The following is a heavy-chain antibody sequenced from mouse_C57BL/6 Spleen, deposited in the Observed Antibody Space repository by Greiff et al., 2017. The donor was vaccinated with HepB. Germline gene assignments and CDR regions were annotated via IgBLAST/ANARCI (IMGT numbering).Heavy chain of an antibody. CDR1: GYTFTDYY. V-gene: IGHV1-26*01. Sequence: EVQLQQSGPELVKPGASVKISCKASGYTFTDYYMNWVKQSHGKSLEWIGDINPNNGGTSYNQKFKGKATLTVDKSSSTAYMELRSLTSEDSAVYYCARSRWLLRAFDYWGQGTTLTVSS. CDR3: ARSRWLLRAFDY. CDR2: INPNNGGT. J-gene: IGHJ2*01. D-gene: IGHD2-3*01.